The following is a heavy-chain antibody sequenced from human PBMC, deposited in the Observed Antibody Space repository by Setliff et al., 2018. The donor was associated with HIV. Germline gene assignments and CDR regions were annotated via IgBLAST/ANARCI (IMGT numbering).Heavy chain of an antibody. D-gene: IGHD3-22*01. CDR2: ISYSGDT. V-gene: IGHV4-39*07. CDR3: ARAPYYDYRGLAVYYFDY. CDR1: GGSINSTSYY. J-gene: IGHJ4*02. Sequence: SETLSLTCIVSGGSINSTSYYWGWIPQPPGQGLEWIGSISYSGDTFYNTSLKTRITISVDTSKNHLSLKVSSLTAADTAVYYCARAPYYDYRGLAVYYFDYWGQGTLVTVPQ.